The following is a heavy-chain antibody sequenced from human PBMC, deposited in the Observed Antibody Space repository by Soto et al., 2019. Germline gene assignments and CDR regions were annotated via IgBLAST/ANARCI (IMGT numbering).Heavy chain of an antibody. CDR3: TSAYGDENS. V-gene: IGHV1-18*01. J-gene: IGHJ4*02. Sequence: QVQLEQSGVEVKKPGASVRVACKTSASIFTRYGFSWVRQAPGQGLEWMGWISAYNGDTKYAQNFQGRVTMTTDTSTRTAYPELTTLRIVGTAVYYCTSAYGDENSWGQGTLVTVSS. CDR1: ASIFTRYG. CDR2: ISAYNGDT. D-gene: IGHD4-17*01.